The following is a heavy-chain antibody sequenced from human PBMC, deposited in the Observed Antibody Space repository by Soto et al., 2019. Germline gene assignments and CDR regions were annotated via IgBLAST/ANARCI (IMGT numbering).Heavy chain of an antibody. Sequence: ASVKVSCKASGYTFTSYDINWVRQATGQGLEWMGWMNPNSGNTGYAQKFQGRVTMTRNTSISTAYMELSSLRSEDTAVYYCARRDGSGSYYYYYYYGMDVWGQGTTVTVSS. CDR3: ARRDGSGSYYYYYYYGMDV. D-gene: IGHD3-10*01. V-gene: IGHV1-8*01. CDR2: MNPNSGNT. CDR1: GYTFTSYD. J-gene: IGHJ6*02.